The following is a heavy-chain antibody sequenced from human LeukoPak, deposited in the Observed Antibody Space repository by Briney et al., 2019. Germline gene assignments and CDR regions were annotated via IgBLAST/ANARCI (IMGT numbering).Heavy chain of an antibody. D-gene: IGHD6-6*01. CDR3: AKDGMYSSSSSYYFDY. CDR1: GFTLRSYA. J-gene: IGHJ4*02. CDR2: ISSSGGTT. V-gene: IGHV3-23*01. Sequence: PGGSLRLSCVASGFTLRSYAMSWVRQAPGKGLEWVSSISSSGGTTYYADSVKGRFTISRDYSKNTLYLQMNSLRAEDTALYYCAKDGMYSSSSSYYFDYWGPGTLVTVSS.